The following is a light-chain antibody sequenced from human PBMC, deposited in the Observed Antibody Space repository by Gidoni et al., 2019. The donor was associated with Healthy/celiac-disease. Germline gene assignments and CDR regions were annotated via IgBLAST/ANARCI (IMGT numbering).Light chain of an antibody. V-gene: IGKV1-5*01. CDR2: DAS. CDR1: QSISSW. J-gene: IGKJ1*01. Sequence: DIQMTQSPSTLSASVGDRVTITCRASQSISSWLAWYQQKPGKSPKLLIYDASSLESGVPSRFSGRGSGTEFTLTISSLQPDDFATYYCQQYNSYSTFXXXTKVEIK. CDR3: QQYNSYST.